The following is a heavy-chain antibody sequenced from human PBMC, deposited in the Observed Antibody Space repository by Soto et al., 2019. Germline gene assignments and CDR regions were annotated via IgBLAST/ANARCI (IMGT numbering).Heavy chain of an antibody. CDR2: IRSNRFGATS. CDR3: ARGPRHCSGVGCYSIDY. J-gene: IGHJ4*02. Sequence: EVQMVESGGGLVQPGRSLRLSCIGSGFTFRDHGLSWVRQAPGKGLEWLGFIRSNRFGATSEIAASVKGRFYISRDDSNTSVYLQMNSLQSEDTAVYYCARGPRHCSGVGCYSIDYWGRGTLVTVSS. CDR1: GFTFRDHG. V-gene: IGHV3-49*04. D-gene: IGHD2-15*01.